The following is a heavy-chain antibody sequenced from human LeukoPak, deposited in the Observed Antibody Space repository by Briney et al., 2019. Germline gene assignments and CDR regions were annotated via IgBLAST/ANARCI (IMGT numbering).Heavy chain of an antibody. D-gene: IGHD2-21*01. CDR1: GYTFTGYF. J-gene: IGHJ3*02. CDR2: INPNSGDT. Sequence: ASVKVSCKASGYTFTGYFIHWVRQAPGRGLEWMGWINPNSGDTNYAQKFQGRVTMTRDTSISTAYMEVSSLRSDDTAVYYCARDPPTSDSDAFEIWGQGTMVTVSS. CDR3: ARDPPTSDSDAFEI. V-gene: IGHV1-2*02.